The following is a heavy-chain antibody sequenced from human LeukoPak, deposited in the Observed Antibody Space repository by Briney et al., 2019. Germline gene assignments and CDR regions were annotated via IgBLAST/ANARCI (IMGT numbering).Heavy chain of an antibody. Sequence: GSLRLSCAASGFTFSTYWMSWVRQAPGKGLEWVANIKQDGSEKYYVDSVKGRFTISRDNSKNTLYLQMNSLRAEDTAVYYCAKGPKSFDYWGQGTLVTVSS. CDR2: IKQDGSEK. CDR3: AKGPKSFDY. CDR1: GFTFSTYW. J-gene: IGHJ4*02. V-gene: IGHV3-7*01.